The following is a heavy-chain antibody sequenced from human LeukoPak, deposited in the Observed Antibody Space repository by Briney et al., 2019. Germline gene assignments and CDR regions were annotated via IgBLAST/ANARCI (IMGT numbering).Heavy chain of an antibody. CDR3: ASHTYYEFWSGYYTGSGYDSGYMDV. D-gene: IGHD3-3*01. CDR2: IYHSGST. CDR1: GGTISSSNW. J-gene: IGHJ6*03. Sequence: SGTLSLTCAVSGGTISSSNWWSWVRPRPGKGLEWIGEIYHSGSTNFNPSLKNRVTIPVDKPKNKLPLKLSLVTAANTAVYYCASHTYYEFWSGYYTGSGYDSGYMDVWGKGTTVTVSS. V-gene: IGHV4-4*02.